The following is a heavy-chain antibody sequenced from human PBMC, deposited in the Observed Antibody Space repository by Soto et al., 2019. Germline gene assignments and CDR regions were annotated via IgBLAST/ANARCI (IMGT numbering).Heavy chain of an antibody. CDR2: FNGRGDNT. J-gene: IGHJ6*02. CDR3: ARLSGDHSYFFSYGMDA. D-gene: IGHD2-21*01. V-gene: IGHV3-23*01. CDR1: GFTFSSYA. Sequence: GGSLRLSCAASGFTFSSYAMSWVRQAPGKGPEWVSTFNGRGDNTYYADSVKGRFTISRDNARNTLSLQRNSLRADDTAVYYCARLSGDHSYFFSYGMDAWGQGTTVTVSS.